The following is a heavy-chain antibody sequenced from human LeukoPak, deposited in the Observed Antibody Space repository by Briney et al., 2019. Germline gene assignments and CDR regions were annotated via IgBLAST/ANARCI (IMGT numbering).Heavy chain of an antibody. CDR2: ISYEGSNK. CDR1: GFTFSSYA. J-gene: IGHJ6*02. V-gene: IGHV3-30-3*01. D-gene: IGHD6-13*01. CDR3: ARVDSSSWFYYGMDV. Sequence: GGSLRLSCAASGFTFSSYAMHWVRQAPGKGLEWVAAISYEGSNKYYANSVKGRFTISRDNSKNTLYLQMNSLRAEDTSVYYCARVDSSSWFYYGMDVWGQGTTVTVSS.